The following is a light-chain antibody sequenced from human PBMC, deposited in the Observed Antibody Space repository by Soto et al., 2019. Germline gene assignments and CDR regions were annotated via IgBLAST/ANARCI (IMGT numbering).Light chain of an antibody. J-gene: IGLJ3*02. CDR2: SNT. V-gene: IGLV1-40*01. Sequence: QSVLTQPPSVSGAPGQRVTISCTGSNSNIGAGFGVQWYQQFPRTAPRLLIYSNTNRPSGVPDRFSASKSGTSASLAITGLRAEDEADYYCQSYDNSLSGPVVFGGGTKLTVL. CDR1: NSNIGAGFG. CDR3: QSYDNSLSGPVV.